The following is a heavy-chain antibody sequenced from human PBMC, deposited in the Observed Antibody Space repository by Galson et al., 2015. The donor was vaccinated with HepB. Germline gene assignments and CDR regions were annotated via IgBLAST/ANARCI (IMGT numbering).Heavy chain of an antibody. CDR3: ARDIVVVVAAMEDYYYGMDV. CDR2: ISYDGSNK. CDR1: GFTFSSYA. V-gene: IGHV3-30-3*01. Sequence: SLRLSCAASGFTFSSYAMHWVRQAPGKELEWVAVISYDGSNKYYADSVRGRFTISRDNSKNTLYLQMNSLRAEDTAVYYCARDIVVVVAAMEDYYYGMDVWGQGTTVTVSS. J-gene: IGHJ6*02. D-gene: IGHD2-15*01.